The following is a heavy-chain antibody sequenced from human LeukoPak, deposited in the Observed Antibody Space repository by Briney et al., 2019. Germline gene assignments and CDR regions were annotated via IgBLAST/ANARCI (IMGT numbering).Heavy chain of an antibody. CDR1: GYTFSTYA. D-gene: IGHD6-19*01. Sequence: ASVKVSCKASGYTFSTYAISWVRQAPGQGREGMGWISVYNGDAKYPQKFQGRVTMSTDTSTGTAYMELRSLRSDDTAVYYCARYAQDSNGWYYFDYWGQGTLVTVSS. V-gene: IGHV1-18*01. CDR2: ISVYNGDA. J-gene: IGHJ4*02. CDR3: ARYAQDSNGWYYFDY.